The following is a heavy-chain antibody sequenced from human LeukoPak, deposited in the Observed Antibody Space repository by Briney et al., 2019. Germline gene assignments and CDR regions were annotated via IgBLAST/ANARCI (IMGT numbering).Heavy chain of an antibody. J-gene: IGHJ6*02. D-gene: IGHD6-13*01. V-gene: IGHV3-23*01. Sequence: QPGGSLRLSCAASGFTFSSYAMGWVRQTPGKGLEWVSAISGSGDTTYYADSVKGRFTISRDNSKNTLYLQMNSLRAEDTAVYYCAKVGPYSSSWFDFYYYSMDVWGQGTTVTVSS. CDR2: ISGSGDTT. CDR1: GFTFSSYA. CDR3: AKVGPYSSSWFDFYYYSMDV.